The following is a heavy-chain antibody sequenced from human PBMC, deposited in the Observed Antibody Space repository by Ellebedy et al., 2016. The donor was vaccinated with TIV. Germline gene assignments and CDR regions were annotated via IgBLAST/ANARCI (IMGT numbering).Heavy chain of an antibody. CDR1: GGTFSSYA. Sequence: ASVKVSCKASGGTFSSYAISWVRQAPGQGLEWMGGIIPIFGTANYAQKFQGRVTITADESPSTAYMELSSLRSEDTAVYYCARLGDYSGYPHYFDYWGQGTLVTVSS. J-gene: IGHJ4*02. CDR2: IIPIFGTA. CDR3: ARLGDYSGYPHYFDY. D-gene: IGHD5-12*01. V-gene: IGHV1-69*13.